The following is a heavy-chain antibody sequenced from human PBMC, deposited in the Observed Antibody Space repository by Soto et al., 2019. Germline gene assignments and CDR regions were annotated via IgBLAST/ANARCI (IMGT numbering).Heavy chain of an antibody. D-gene: IGHD3-22*01. CDR3: AIYDSSGSRGFQH. CDR2: IYYSGST. Sequence: QVQLQESGPGLVKPLQTLSLTCTVSGGSISSGAYYWSWIRQHPGKGLEWIGYIYYSGSTYYNPSLKSRVTISVDTSKNQFSLKLSSVTAADTAVYYCAIYDSSGSRGFQHWGQGTLVTVSS. J-gene: IGHJ1*01. CDR1: GGSISSGAYY. V-gene: IGHV4-31*03.